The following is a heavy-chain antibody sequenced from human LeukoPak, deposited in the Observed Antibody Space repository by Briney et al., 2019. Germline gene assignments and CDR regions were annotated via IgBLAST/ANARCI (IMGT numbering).Heavy chain of an antibody. CDR3: ARQARRSSPDY. CDR2: INHSGST. Sequence: PSETLSLTCAVYGGSFSGYYWSWIRQPPGKGLEWIGEINHSGSTNYNPSLKSRVTISVDTSKNQFSLKLSSVTAADTAVYYCARQARRSSPDYWGQGTLVTVSS. CDR1: GGSFSGYY. V-gene: IGHV4-34*01. J-gene: IGHJ4*02. D-gene: IGHD2-15*01.